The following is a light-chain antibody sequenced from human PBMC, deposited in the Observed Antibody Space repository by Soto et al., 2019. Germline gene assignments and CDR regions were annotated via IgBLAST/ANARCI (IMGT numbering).Light chain of an antibody. Sequence: QSVLTQPPSVSGAPGQRVTISCTGSSSNIGAGYDVHWYQQLPGTAPKLLIYGNSNRPSGVPDRFSGSKSGTSASLAIAGFQAEDEAHYYCQSYDSSRGVVFGGGTKLTV. CDR1: SSNIGAGYD. CDR3: QSYDSSRGVV. J-gene: IGLJ2*01. CDR2: GNS. V-gene: IGLV1-40*01.